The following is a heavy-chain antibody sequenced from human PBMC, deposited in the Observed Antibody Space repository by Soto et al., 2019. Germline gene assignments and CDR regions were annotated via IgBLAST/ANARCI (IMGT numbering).Heavy chain of an antibody. CDR2: IDPSDSYT. CDR3: ASTPYYDFWSGYYGMDV. Sequence: GESLKISCKGPGYSFTSYWISWVRQMPGKGLEWMGRIDPSDSYTNYSPSFQGHVTISADKSISTAYLQWSSLKASDTAMYYCASTPYYDFWSGYYGMDVWGQGTTVTVSS. V-gene: IGHV5-10-1*01. CDR1: GYSFTSYW. D-gene: IGHD3-3*01. J-gene: IGHJ6*02.